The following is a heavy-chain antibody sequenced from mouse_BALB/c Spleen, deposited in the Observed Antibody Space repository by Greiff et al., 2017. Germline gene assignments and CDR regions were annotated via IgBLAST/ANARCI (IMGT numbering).Heavy chain of an antibody. V-gene: IGHV14-1*02. D-gene: IGHD1-1*01. Sequence: EVQLQQSGAELVRPGALVKLSCKASGFNIKDYYMHWVKQRPEKGLEWIGWIDPENGNTIYDPKFQGKASITADTSSNTAYLQLISLTSEDTAVYYCASSPSYNYGGILAWFAYWGQGTLVTVSA. CDR3: ASSPSYNYGGILAWFAY. CDR1: GFNIKDYY. J-gene: IGHJ3*01. CDR2: IDPENGNT.